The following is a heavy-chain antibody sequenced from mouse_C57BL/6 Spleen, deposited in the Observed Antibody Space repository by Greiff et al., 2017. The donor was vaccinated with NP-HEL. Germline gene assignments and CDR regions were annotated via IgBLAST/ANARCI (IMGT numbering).Heavy chain of an antibody. D-gene: IGHD2-4*01. J-gene: IGHJ3*01. CDR1: GYTFTSSW. V-gene: IGHV1-82*01. CDR3: ARDYDYDPY. CDR2: IYPGDGDT. Sequence: QVQLQQPGTELVKPGASVKLSCKASGYTFTSSWMNWVKQRPGKGLEWIGRIYPGDGDTNYNGKFKGKATLTADKSSSTAYMQLSSLTSEDSAVYFCARDYDYDPYWGQGTLVTVSA.